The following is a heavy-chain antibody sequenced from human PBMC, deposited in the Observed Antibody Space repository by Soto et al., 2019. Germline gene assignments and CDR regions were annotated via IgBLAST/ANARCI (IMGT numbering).Heavy chain of an antibody. CDR3: ARQDTAMGTQFDP. CDR1: GGSISSGDYY. V-gene: IGHV4-30-4*01. CDR2: SYYSGST. Sequence: SETLSLTCTVSGGSISSGDYYWSWIRQPPGKGLEWVGYSYYSGSTYYNPSLKSRVTISVDTSKNQFCLKLSSVTAADTAVYYGARQDTAMGTQFDPCGHGTLVTVSS. D-gene: IGHD1-1*01. J-gene: IGHJ5*02.